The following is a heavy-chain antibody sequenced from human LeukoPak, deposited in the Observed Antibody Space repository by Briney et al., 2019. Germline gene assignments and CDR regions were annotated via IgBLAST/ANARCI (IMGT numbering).Heavy chain of an antibody. Sequence: PGRSLRLSCAASGFTFCSYGMHWVRQAPGKGLEWVAVISYDGSNKYYADSVKGRFTISRDNSKNTLYLQMNSLRAEDTAVYYCAKAYYQLGAFDIWGQGTMVTVSS. V-gene: IGHV3-30*18. CDR1: GFTFCSYG. CDR3: AKAYYQLGAFDI. CDR2: ISYDGSNK. J-gene: IGHJ3*02. D-gene: IGHD2-2*01.